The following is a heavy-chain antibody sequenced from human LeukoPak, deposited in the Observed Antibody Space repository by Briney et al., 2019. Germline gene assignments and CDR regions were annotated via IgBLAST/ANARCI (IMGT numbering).Heavy chain of an antibody. Sequence: GGSLRLSCAASGFTFSTHWMYWVRQAPGKAFVWVSRISGDGSLTSYADSVRGRFTISRDNAKETLYLQMTSLRVEDTAVYSCASLLTPYHGSGGGGMDVWGQGTTVTVSS. D-gene: IGHD3-10*01. CDR2: ISGDGSLT. J-gene: IGHJ6*02. V-gene: IGHV3-74*01. CDR3: ASLLTPYHGSGGGGMDV. CDR1: GFTFSTHW.